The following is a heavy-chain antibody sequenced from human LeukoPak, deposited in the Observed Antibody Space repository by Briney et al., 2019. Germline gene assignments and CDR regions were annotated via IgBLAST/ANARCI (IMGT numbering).Heavy chain of an antibody. CDR3: ARDEYYGSGSGGAFDY. V-gene: IGHV4-4*07. J-gene: IGHJ4*02. Sequence: SETLSLTCTVSGYSISSGYYCGWIRQPAGKGLEWIGRIYTSGSTNYNPSLKSRATMSVDTSKNQFSLKLSSVTAADTAVYYCARDEYYGSGSGGAFDYWGQGTLVTVSS. CDR2: IYTSGST. D-gene: IGHD3-10*01. CDR1: GYSISSGYY.